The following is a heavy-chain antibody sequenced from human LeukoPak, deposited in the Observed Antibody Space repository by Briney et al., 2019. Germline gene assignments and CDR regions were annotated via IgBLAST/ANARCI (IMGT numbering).Heavy chain of an antibody. J-gene: IGHJ5*02. CDR1: GGSFSGYY. D-gene: IGHD6-13*01. CDR3: ARRYSSSWYVGFFDP. V-gene: IGHV4-34*01. CDR2: INRSGST. Sequence: SETLSLTCAVYGGSFSGYYWSWIRQPPGKGLEWIGEINRSGSTNYNPSLKSRVTISVDTSKNQFSLKLSSVTAADTAIYYCARRYSSSWYVGFFDPWGQGTLVTVSS.